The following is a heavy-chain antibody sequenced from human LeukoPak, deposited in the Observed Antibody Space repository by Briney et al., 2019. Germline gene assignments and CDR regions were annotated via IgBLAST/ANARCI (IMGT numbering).Heavy chain of an antibody. J-gene: IGHJ4*02. D-gene: IGHD1-26*01. CDR1: GYTFTSYA. V-gene: IGHV1-3*01. CDR3: TSDPTFYSGRYCFDY. CDR2: INAGNGST. Sequence: ASVKVSCKASGYTFTSYAMHWVRQAPGQRLEWMGWINAGNGSTKYSQKFQERVTITRDMSTSTAYMELSSLRSEDTAVYYCTSDPTFYSGRYCFDYWGQGTLVTVSS.